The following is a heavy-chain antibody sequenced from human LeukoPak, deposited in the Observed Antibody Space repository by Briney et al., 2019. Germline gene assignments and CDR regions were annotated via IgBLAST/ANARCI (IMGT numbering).Heavy chain of an antibody. CDR1: GGSFSGYY. Sequence: SETLSLTCAVYGGSFSGYYWSWIRQPPGKGLEWIGEINHSGSTNYNPSLKSRVTISVDTSKNQFSLKLSSVTAADTAVYYCARGGPLYGDYAKRGMDVWGQGTTVTVSS. V-gene: IGHV4-34*01. D-gene: IGHD4-17*01. J-gene: IGHJ6*02. CDR3: ARGGPLYGDYAKRGMDV. CDR2: INHSGST.